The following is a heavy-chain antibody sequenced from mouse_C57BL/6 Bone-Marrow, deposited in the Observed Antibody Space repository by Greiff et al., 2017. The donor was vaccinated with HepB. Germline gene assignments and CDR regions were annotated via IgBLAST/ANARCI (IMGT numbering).Heavy chain of an antibody. V-gene: IGHV5-15*01. CDR3: ARGYDLAY. CDR1: GFTFSDYG. J-gene: IGHJ3*01. CDR2: ISNLAYSI. Sequence: EVKLVESGGGLVQPGGSLKLSCAASGFTFSDYGMAWVRQAPRKGPEWVAFISNLAYSIYYADTVTGRFTISRENAKNTLYLEMSSLRSEDTAMYYCARGYDLAYWGQGTLVTVSA. D-gene: IGHD2-3*01.